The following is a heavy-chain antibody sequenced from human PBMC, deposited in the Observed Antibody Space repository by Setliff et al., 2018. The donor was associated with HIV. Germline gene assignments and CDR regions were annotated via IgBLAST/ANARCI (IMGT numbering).Heavy chain of an antibody. Sequence: SETLSLTCTVSGDSISYYYWSWIRQPPGKGLEWIGYIFSTGSAYYNPSLKSRVTISVDTSKNQLSLKLSSVTAADTAVYYCARLKLSGVIDYWGQGTLVTVSS. V-gene: IGHV4-4*08. CDR3: ARLKLSGVIDY. D-gene: IGHD2-8*01. J-gene: IGHJ4*02. CDR2: IFSTGSA. CDR1: GDSISYYY.